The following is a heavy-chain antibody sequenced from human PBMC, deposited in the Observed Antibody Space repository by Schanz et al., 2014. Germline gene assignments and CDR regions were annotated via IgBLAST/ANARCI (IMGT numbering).Heavy chain of an antibody. CDR3: ARNRGSGGQNWYFDL. CDR2: INTGSNYI. J-gene: IGHJ2*01. V-gene: IGHV3-48*04. Sequence: EVQLLESGGGLVQPGGSLRLSCEASGFSFGNYGMSWVRQVPGKGLEWISFINTGSNYINYADSVKGRFTISRDNTKNSLFLQLNSLRADDTAVYYCARNRGSGGQNWYFDLWGRGTLVTVSS. CDR1: GFSFGNYG. D-gene: IGHD1-26*01.